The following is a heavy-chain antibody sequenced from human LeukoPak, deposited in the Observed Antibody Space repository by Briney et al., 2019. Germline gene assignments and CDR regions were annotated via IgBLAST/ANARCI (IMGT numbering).Heavy chain of an antibody. CDR2: INTNTGNP. CDR1: GYTFTSYA. V-gene: IGHV7-4-1*02. D-gene: IGHD5-18*01. CDR3: GRDPRLGIRGYTYGYFDY. Sequence: GASVKVSCKTSGYTFTSYAISWVRQAPGQGLEWMGWINTNTGNPTYAQGFTGRYVFSLDTSVSTTYLEISGLKADDTAVYYCGRDPRLGIRGYTYGYFDYWGQGTLVAVSS. J-gene: IGHJ4*02.